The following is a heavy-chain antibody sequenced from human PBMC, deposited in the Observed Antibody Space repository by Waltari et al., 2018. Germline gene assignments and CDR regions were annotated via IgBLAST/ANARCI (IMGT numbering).Heavy chain of an antibody. CDR1: GGTFSSYT. V-gene: IGHV1-69*02. J-gene: IGHJ3*02. CDR3: TRPPSYYYDSSGWGDAFDI. CDR2: TIPILGIA. D-gene: IGHD3-22*01. Sequence: QVQLVQSGAEVKKPGSSVKVSCKASGGTFSSYTISWVRQDPGQGLEWMGKTIPILGIANNAPKFQGGVTITADKSTSTAYMELSSLRSEDTAVYYCTRPPSYYYDSSGWGDAFDIWGQGTMVTVSS.